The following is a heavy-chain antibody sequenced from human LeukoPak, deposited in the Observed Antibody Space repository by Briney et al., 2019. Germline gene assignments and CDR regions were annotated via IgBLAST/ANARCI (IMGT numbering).Heavy chain of an antibody. CDR3: ARAGYDSLLYYYYGMDV. V-gene: IGHV4-59*01. CDR2: IYYSGST. Sequence: PSETLSLTCTVSGGSISSYCWSWIRQPPGKGLEWIGYIYYSGSTNYNPSLKSRVTISVDTSKNQFSLKLSSMTAADTAVYYCARAGYDSLLYYYYGMDVWGQGTTVTVSS. CDR1: GGSISSYC. J-gene: IGHJ6*02. D-gene: IGHD5-12*01.